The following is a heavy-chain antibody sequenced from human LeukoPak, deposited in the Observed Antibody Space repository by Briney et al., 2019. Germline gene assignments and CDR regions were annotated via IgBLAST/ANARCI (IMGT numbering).Heavy chain of an antibody. Sequence: PSETLSLTCAVYGGSFSGYYWSWVRQPPGKGLEWIGEINHSGSTNYNPSLKSRVTISVDTSKNQFSLKLSSVTGADTAVYYCARGGDWLSPSNAFDIWGQGTMVTVSS. J-gene: IGHJ3*02. V-gene: IGHV4-34*01. D-gene: IGHD3-9*01. CDR3: ARGGDWLSPSNAFDI. CDR1: GGSFSGYY. CDR2: INHSGST.